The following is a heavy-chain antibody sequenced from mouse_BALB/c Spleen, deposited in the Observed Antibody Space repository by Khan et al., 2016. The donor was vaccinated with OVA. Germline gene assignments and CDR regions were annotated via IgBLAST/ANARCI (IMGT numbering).Heavy chain of an antibody. CDR1: GFTFSSYS. V-gene: IGHV5-6*01. J-gene: IGHJ3*01. D-gene: IGHD4-1*01. CDR2: ISSGADYT. CDR3: ASHLTGSFAY. Sequence: EVQLQESGGDLVKPGGSLKLSCAASGFTFSSYSMSWVRQTPDKRLEWVATISSGADYTYYPDSVKGRFTISRDNAKNTLYLQMSSLKSEDTAMYYCASHLTGSFAYWGQGTLVTVSA.